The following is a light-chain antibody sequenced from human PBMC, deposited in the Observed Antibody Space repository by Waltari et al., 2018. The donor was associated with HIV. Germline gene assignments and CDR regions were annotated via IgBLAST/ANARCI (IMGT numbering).Light chain of an antibody. CDR3: QQSYGTPLT. CDR2: SAS. V-gene: IGKV1-39*01. J-gene: IGKJ4*01. Sequence: DIQMTQSPSSLSASVGERVTITCRANRSISTNLNWYQQQPGKAPKLLIYSASNLQSGVPSRFSGSGSGIDFTLTISSLQPEDFATYYCQQSYGTPLTFGGGTKVEIK. CDR1: RSISTN.